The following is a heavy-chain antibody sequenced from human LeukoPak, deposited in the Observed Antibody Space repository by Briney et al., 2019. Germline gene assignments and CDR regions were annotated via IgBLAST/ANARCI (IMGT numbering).Heavy chain of an antibody. CDR3: ARLSLDAFDI. D-gene: IGHD2/OR15-2a*01. CDR2: IRYDGSNK. V-gene: IGHV3-30*02. J-gene: IGHJ3*02. Sequence: PGGSLRLSCAASGFTLSSYGMHWVRQAPGKGLEWVAFIRYDGSNKYYADSVKGRFTISRDNSKNTLYLQMNSLRAEDTAVYYCARLSLDAFDIWGQGTMVTVSS. CDR1: GFTLSSYG.